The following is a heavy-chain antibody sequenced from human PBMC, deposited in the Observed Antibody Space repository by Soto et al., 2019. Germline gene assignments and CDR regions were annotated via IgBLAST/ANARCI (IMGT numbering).Heavy chain of an antibody. J-gene: IGHJ4*02. V-gene: IGHV3-49*04. D-gene: IGHD2-2*02. CDR1: GFTFGDYA. Sequence: GGSLRLSCTASGFTFGDYAMSWVRQAPGKGLEWVGFIRSKAYGGTTEYAASVKGRFTISRDDSKSIAYLQMNSLKTEDTAVYYCTSFYCSSTSCYTSPPGYWGQGTLVTVSS. CDR2: IRSKAYGGTT. CDR3: TSFYCSSTSCYTSPPGY.